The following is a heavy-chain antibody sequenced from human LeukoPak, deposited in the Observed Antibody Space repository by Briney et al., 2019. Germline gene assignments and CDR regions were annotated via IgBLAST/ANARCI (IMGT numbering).Heavy chain of an antibody. CDR3: ARLDGSLAHISGSYPDF. D-gene: IGHD3-10*01. V-gene: IGHV4-39*01. J-gene: IGHJ4*02. CDR2: IDDSGRI. Sequence: PSETLPLTCTVSGDSFTNTDFFWGWIRQPPGKGLEWIANIDDSGRIYSNPSLRSRVTMSRDTSKNQLSLKVTSVTAADTAVYYCARLDGSLAHISGSYPDFWGQGILVTVSS. CDR1: GDSFTNTDFF.